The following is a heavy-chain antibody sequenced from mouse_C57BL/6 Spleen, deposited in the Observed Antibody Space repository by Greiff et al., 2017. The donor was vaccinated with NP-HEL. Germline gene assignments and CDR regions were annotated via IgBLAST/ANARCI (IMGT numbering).Heavy chain of an antibody. Sequence: VQLKESGPELVKPGASVKMSCKASGYTFTDYNMHWVKQSHGKSLEWIGYINPNNGGTSYNQKFKGKATLTVTKSSSTAYMEISSLTSEDSAVYYCARGGYYLWYFDDWGTGTTVTVSS. CDR3: ARGGYYLWYFDD. J-gene: IGHJ1*03. D-gene: IGHD2-3*01. V-gene: IGHV1-22*01. CDR2: INPNNGGT. CDR1: GYTFTDYN.